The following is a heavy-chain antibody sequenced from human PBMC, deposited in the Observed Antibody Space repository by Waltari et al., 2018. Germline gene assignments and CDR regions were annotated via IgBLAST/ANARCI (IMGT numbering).Heavy chain of an antibody. Sequence: VQLVQSGAEVKKPGASVKVSCKASGYTFTSYGISWVRQAPGQGLEWMGRVDPEDGETIYAEKFQGRVTITADTSTDTAYMELSSLRSEDTAVYYCAGGGGDWDFQHWGQGTLVTVSS. J-gene: IGHJ1*01. V-gene: IGHV1-69-2*01. CDR1: GYTFTSYG. D-gene: IGHD2-21*01. CDR3: AGGGGDWDFQH. CDR2: VDPEDGET.